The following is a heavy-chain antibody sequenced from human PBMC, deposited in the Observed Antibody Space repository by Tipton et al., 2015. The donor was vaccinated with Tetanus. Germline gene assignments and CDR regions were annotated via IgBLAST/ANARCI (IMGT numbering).Heavy chain of an antibody. CDR3: AGVTAQRTELYFEH. V-gene: IGHV4-59*01. CDR1: SGSFSGSY. J-gene: IGHJ1*01. Sequence: TLSLTCAVYSGSFSGSYWSWVRQPPGKGLEWVGYVYYTGDTNYNPSLKSRVTISMDRSENQISLKMTSVTAADTAVYYCAGVTAQRTELYFEHWGQGTQVTVSS. D-gene: IGHD2-8*02. CDR2: VYYTGDT.